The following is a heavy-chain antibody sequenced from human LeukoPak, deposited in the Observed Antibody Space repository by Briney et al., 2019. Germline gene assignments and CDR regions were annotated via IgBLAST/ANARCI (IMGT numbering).Heavy chain of an antibody. Sequence: GAPVKVSCTVSGYTLTALSMHWGRQAPGKGVEWLGGFDPEDGVTIYAQKFQGRVTMTEDTSTDTDYMELSSLRSEDTAVYYCATELWFGELSNWFDPWGQGTLVTVSS. CDR3: ATELWFGELSNWFDP. CDR1: GYTLTALS. CDR2: FDPEDGVT. D-gene: IGHD3-10*01. V-gene: IGHV1-24*01. J-gene: IGHJ5*02.